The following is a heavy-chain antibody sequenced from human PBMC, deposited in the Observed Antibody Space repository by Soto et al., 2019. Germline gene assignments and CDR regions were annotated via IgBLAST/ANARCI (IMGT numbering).Heavy chain of an antibody. CDR3: ARESSYGLVY. Sequence: QVQLVQSGAEVKKPGASVKVSCKASGYTFTSYDINWVRQATGKGLEGRGWRNPNTGKTAYAQKFRGRVTMTRNTSISTAYMELSSLRSEDTAVYYCARESSYGLVYWGQGTLVTVSS. CDR2: RNPNTGKT. D-gene: IGHD5-18*01. V-gene: IGHV1-8*01. J-gene: IGHJ4*02. CDR1: GYTFTSYD.